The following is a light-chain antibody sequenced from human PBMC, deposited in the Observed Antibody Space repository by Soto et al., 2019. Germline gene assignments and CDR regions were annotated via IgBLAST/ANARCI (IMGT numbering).Light chain of an antibody. CDR1: SSNIGAGYD. V-gene: IGLV1-40*01. CDR2: ANN. CDR3: QSYDSSLRV. J-gene: IGLJ3*02. Sequence: QSVLTQPPSVSGAPGQRVTISCTGSSSNIGAGYDVHWYQQLPGTAPKLLIYANNNRPSGVPDRFSGSKSGTSASLAITGLQADDEAHYYCQSYDSSLRVFGGGTQLTV.